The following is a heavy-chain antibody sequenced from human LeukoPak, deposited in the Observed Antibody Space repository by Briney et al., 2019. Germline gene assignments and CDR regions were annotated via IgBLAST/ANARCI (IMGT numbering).Heavy chain of an antibody. Sequence: PSETLSLTCTVSGDSISSRSYYWGWIRQPPGQGLEWIGHISYTGSTYYNPSLKSRVTISVDTSKNQFSLQLRSVTAADTAVYYCARSYYYGSGSYFALDYWGQGTLVTVSS. CDR1: GDSISSRSYY. D-gene: IGHD3-10*01. V-gene: IGHV4-39*07. CDR3: ARSYYYGSGSYFALDY. J-gene: IGHJ4*02. CDR2: ISYTGST.